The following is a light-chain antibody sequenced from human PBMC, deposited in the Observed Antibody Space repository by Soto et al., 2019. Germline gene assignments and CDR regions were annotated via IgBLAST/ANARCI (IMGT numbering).Light chain of an antibody. V-gene: IGLV1-51*01. CDR2: DNS. Sequence: QSVLTQPPSVSAAPGQKVTISCSGSKSNIGNNYVSWYQQLPGTAPKLLIYDNSKRPIGIPDRFSGSKSGTSATLGITGLQTGDEADYYCGAWDDSLSAVFGGGTKVTVL. J-gene: IGLJ2*01. CDR3: GAWDDSLSAV. CDR1: KSNIGNNY.